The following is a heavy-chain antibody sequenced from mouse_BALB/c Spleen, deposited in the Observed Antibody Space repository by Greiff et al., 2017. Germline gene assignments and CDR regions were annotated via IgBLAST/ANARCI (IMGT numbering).Heavy chain of an antibody. V-gene: IGHV1-7*01. CDR1: GYTFTSYW. CDR2: INPSTGYT. D-gene: IGHD2-14*01. CDR3: ARNYRYDWYFDV. J-gene: IGHJ1*01. Sequence: QVQLQQSGAELAKPGASVKMSCKASGYTFTSYWMHWVKQRPGQGLEWIGYINPSTGYTEYNQKFKDKATLTADKSSSTAYMQLSSLTSEDSAVYYCARNYRYDWYFDVWGAGTTVTVSS.